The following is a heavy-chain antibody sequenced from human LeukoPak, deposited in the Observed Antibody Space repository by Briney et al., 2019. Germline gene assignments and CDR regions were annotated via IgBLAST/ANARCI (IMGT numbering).Heavy chain of an antibody. V-gene: IGHV3-66*01. J-gene: IGHJ6*02. D-gene: IGHD5/OR15-5a*01. Sequence: PGGSLRLSCVASGFTVSDNYMSWVRQAPGEGLEWLAVVYSGGSTQHTESLKDRLTISRDDSKNMLYLQMSRLRVEDTAVYYCVRDRLREGLSYYYGMDVWGQGTTVTVSS. CDR3: VRDRLREGLSYYYGMDV. CDR2: VYSGGST. CDR1: GFTVSDNY.